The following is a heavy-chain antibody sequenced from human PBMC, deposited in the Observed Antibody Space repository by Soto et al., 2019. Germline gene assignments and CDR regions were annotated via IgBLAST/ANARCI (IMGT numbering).Heavy chain of an antibody. Sequence: GASVKVSCKASGYTFTSYDINWVRQATGQGLEWMGWMNPNSGNTGYAQKFQGRVTMTRNTSISTAYMELSSLRSEDTAVYYCARGLGGVIVPDYYYYMDVWGKGTTVTVSS. CDR3: ARGLGGVIVPDYYYYMDV. J-gene: IGHJ6*03. CDR2: MNPNSGNT. D-gene: IGHD3-16*02. V-gene: IGHV1-8*01. CDR1: GYTFTSYD.